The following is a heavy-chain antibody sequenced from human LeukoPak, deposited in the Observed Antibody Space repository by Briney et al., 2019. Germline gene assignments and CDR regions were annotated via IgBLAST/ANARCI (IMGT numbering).Heavy chain of an antibody. V-gene: IGHV1-3*03. CDR1: GYTFTSYT. J-gene: IGHJ4*02. CDR2: INAGNGNT. Sequence: ASVKVSCKASGYTFTSYTMHWVRQAPGQRLGWMGWINAGNGNTKYSQEFQGRVTITRDTSASTAYMELSSLRSEDMAVYYCARSPMVRGVTGFDYWGQGTLVTVSS. CDR3: ARSPMVRGVTGFDY. D-gene: IGHD3-10*01.